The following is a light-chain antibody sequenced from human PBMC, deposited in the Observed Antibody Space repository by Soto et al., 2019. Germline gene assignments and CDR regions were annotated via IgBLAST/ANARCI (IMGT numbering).Light chain of an antibody. CDR2: EVS. J-gene: IGLJ2*01. Sequence: QYALTQPASVSGSPGQSITISCTGTSSDVGTYNLVSWYQQDPGKAPKLMIYEVSKRPSGVSNRFSGSKSGNTASLTISGLQAEDEADYYCCSYAGSSTYVVFGGGTKVTVL. CDR1: SSDVGTYNL. CDR3: CSYAGSSTYVV. V-gene: IGLV2-23*02.